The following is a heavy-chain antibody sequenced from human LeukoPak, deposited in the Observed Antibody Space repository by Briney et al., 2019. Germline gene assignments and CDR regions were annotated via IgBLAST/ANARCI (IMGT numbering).Heavy chain of an antibody. Sequence: PSETLSLTCTVSGGSISSGGYYWSWIRQHPGKGLEWIGYIYYSGSTYYNPSLKSRLTISVDTSKNQFSLKLSSVSAADTAVYYCAGGGGDVYNVFDYWGQGTLVTVSS. V-gene: IGHV4-31*03. CDR2: IYYSGST. D-gene: IGHD5-24*01. J-gene: IGHJ4*02. CDR1: GGSISSGGYY. CDR3: AGGGGDVYNVFDY.